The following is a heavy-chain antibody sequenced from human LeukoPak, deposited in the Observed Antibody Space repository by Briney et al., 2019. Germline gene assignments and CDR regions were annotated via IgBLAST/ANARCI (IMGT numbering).Heavy chain of an antibody. D-gene: IGHD3-10*01. CDR1: GYTFTGYY. Sequence: ASVKVSCKASGYTFTGYYMHWVRQAPEQGLEWMGWINPNSGGTNYAQKFQGRVTMTRDTSISTAYMELSRLRSDDTAVYYCARGGYGSGSYYFDYWGQGTLVTVSS. CDR3: ARGGYGSGSYYFDY. J-gene: IGHJ4*02. V-gene: IGHV1-2*02. CDR2: INPNSGGT.